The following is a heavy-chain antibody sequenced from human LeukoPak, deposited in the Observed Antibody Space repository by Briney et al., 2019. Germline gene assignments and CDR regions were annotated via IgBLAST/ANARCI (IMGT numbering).Heavy chain of an antibody. CDR3: ARARIDDILTGYYPSTAFDI. Sequence: GGSLRLSCAASGFTFSRYSMNWVRQAPGKGLEWVSSISSGSSYLYYADSVKGRFTISRDNAKNSLYLQMNSLRAEDTAVYYCARARIDDILTGYYPSTAFDIWGQGTMVTVSS. D-gene: IGHD3-9*01. V-gene: IGHV3-21*01. J-gene: IGHJ3*02. CDR2: ISSGSSYL. CDR1: GFTFSRYS.